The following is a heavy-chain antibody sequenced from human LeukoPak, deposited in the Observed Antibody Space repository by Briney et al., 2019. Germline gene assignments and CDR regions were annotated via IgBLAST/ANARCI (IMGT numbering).Heavy chain of an antibody. D-gene: IGHD1-26*01. CDR2: IIPIFGTA. V-gene: IGHV1-69*05. CDR1: GGTFSSYA. CDR3: ARALIVGATWYYYYMDV. J-gene: IGHJ6*03. Sequence: SVKVSCKASGGTFSSYAISWVRQAPGQGLEWMGGIIPIFGTANYAQKFQGRVTITTDESTSTAYMELSSLRSEDTAVYYCARALIVGATWYYYYMDVWGKGTTVTVSS.